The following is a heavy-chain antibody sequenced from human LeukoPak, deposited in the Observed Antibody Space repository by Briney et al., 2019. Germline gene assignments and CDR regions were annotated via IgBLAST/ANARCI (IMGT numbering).Heavy chain of an antibody. D-gene: IGHD6-19*01. CDR2: ISYDGSNK. V-gene: IGHV3-30-3*01. CDR3: ARAERIAVAGTDY. J-gene: IGHJ4*02. CDR1: GFTFSGSA. Sequence: GGSLRLSCAASGFTFSGSAMHWVRQAPGKGLEWVAVISYDGSNKYYADSVKGRYTISRDNSKNTLYLQMNSLRAEDTAVYYCARAERIAVAGTDYWGQGTLVTVSS.